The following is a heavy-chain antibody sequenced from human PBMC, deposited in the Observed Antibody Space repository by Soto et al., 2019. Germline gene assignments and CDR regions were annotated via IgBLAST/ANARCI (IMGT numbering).Heavy chain of an antibody. V-gene: IGHV5-51*01. D-gene: IGHD3-22*01. CDR1: GYSFTSYW. CDR3: ARQKGLYYDSSGYYVTRNYYYYGMDV. Sequence: PGESLKISCKGSGYSFTSYWIGWVRQVPGKGLEWMGIIYPGDSDTRYSPSFQGQVTISADKSISTAYLQWSSLKASDTAMYYCARQKGLYYDSSGYYVTRNYYYYGMDVWGQGTTVTVSS. CDR2: IYPGDSDT. J-gene: IGHJ6*02.